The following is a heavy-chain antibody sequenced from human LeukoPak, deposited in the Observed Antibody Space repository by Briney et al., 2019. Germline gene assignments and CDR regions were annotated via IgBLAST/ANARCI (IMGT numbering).Heavy chain of an antibody. V-gene: IGHV1-24*01. J-gene: IGHJ4*02. CDR2: FDPEDGET. CDR3: AASLLPMDY. Sequence: ASVKVSCKVSGYTLTDLSMHWVRQAPGKGLEWMGVFDPEDGETIYAQKFQGRVTMTEDTSTSTAYMELSSLRSEDTAVYYYAASLLPMDYWGQGTLVTVSS. D-gene: IGHD2-15*01. CDR1: GYTLTDLS.